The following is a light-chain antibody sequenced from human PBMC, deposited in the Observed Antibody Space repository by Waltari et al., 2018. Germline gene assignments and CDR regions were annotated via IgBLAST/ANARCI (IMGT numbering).Light chain of an antibody. V-gene: IGKV3-15*01. CDR1: QRVSST. CDR3: QQYNNWPLYT. J-gene: IGKJ2*01. Sequence: EIVMTQSPATLSVSPGERATLSCRASQRVSSTLAWYQQKPGQAPRLLIYGASTRATGIPARFSGSGSGTEFTLTISSLQSEDFAVYYCQQYNNWPLYTFGQGTKLEIK. CDR2: GAS.